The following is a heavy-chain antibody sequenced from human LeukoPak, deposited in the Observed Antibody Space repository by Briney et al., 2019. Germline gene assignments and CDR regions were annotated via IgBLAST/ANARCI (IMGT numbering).Heavy chain of an antibody. V-gene: IGHV4-59*08. Sequence: SETLSLTCTVSGGSISSYYWSWIRQPPGKGLEWIGYIYYSGSTNYNPSLKSRVTISVDTSKNQFSLKLSSVTAADTAVYYCARQIAAGPDYWGQGTLVTVSS. CDR1: GGSISSYY. D-gene: IGHD6-13*01. CDR2: IYYSGST. CDR3: ARQIAAGPDY. J-gene: IGHJ4*02.